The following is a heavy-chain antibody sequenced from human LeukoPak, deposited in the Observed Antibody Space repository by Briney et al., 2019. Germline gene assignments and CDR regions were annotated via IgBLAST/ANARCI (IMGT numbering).Heavy chain of an antibody. CDR1: AFTFSSYA. CDR2: ISGGGGST. J-gene: IGHJ5*02. Sequence: GGSLRLSCAASAFTFSSYAMNWVRQAPGKGLEWVSGISGGGGSTYYADSVKGRFTISRDNSKDTLYLQMDSLRAEDTALYYCAKGSGINHYHWIDPWGQGTLVTVSS. CDR3: AKGSGINHYHWIDP. V-gene: IGHV3-23*01. D-gene: IGHD1-14*01.